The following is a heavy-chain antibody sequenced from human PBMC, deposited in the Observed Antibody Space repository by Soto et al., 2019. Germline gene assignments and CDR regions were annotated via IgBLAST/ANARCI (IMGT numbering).Heavy chain of an antibody. J-gene: IGHJ4*02. CDR1: GFTFSSYA. CDR2: ISYDGSNK. V-gene: IGHV3-30-3*01. CDR3: ARGRLYDSSGYYYFDY. Sequence: PGGSLRLSCAASGFTFSSYAMHWVRQAPGKGLEWVAVISYDGSNKYYADSVKGRFTISRDNSKNTLYLQMNSLRAEDTAVYYCARGRLYDSSGYYYFDYWGQGTLVTVSS. D-gene: IGHD3-22*01.